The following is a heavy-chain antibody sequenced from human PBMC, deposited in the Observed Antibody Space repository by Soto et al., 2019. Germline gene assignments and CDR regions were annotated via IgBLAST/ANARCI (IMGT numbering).Heavy chain of an antibody. CDR2: IYYSGST. CDR1: GGSISSSSYY. D-gene: IGHD2-2*01. CDR3: ATYCSSTSCYPGESYYYYGMDV. V-gene: IGHV4-39*01. Sequence: QLQLQESGPGLVKPSETLSLTCTVSGGSISSSSYYWGWIRQPPGKGLEWIGSIYYSGSTYYNPSLRRRVTISVDTSKNPFSLKLSSVTAADTAVYYCATYCSSTSCYPGESYYYYGMDVWGQGTTVTVSS. J-gene: IGHJ6*02.